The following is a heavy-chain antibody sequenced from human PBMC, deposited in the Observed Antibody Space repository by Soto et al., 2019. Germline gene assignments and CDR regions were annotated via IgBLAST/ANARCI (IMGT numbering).Heavy chain of an antibody. CDR1: GYTFSSFG. CDR3: ARDRGYSPDSFDV. CDR2: ISAHNGDT. Sequence: ASVKVSCKASGYTFSSFGISWVRQAPGQGLEWMGWISAHNGDTNYAQKLQGRVTMTTDTSTSTVYMDLTSLRSDDTAMYYCARDRGYSPDSFDVCGQGPQVTVSS. V-gene: IGHV1-18*01. J-gene: IGHJ3*01. D-gene: IGHD5-18*01.